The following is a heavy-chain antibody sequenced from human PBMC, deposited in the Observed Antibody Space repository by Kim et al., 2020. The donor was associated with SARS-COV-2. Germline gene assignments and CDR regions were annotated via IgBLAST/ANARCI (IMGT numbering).Heavy chain of an antibody. CDR3: ARWNWYYGSGSYLY. V-gene: IGHV4-34*01. J-gene: IGHJ4*02. D-gene: IGHD3-10*01. Sequence: NPALKSRVTISVDTSKNQFSLRLSSVTAAGTAVYYCARWNWYYGSGSYLYWGQGTLVTVSS.